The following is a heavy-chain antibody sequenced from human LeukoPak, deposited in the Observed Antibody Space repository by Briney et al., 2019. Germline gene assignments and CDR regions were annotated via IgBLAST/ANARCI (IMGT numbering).Heavy chain of an antibody. J-gene: IGHJ4*02. Sequence: NPSETLSLTCTVSGGSISSGDYYWSWIRQHPGKGLEWIGYIYYSGSSYYNPSLKSRVTISVDTSKNQFSLKLSSVTAADTAVYYCGRFYDSSGPARNSSDYWGQGTLVTVSS. V-gene: IGHV4-31*03. D-gene: IGHD3-22*01. CDR3: GRFYDSSGPARNSSDY. CDR2: IYYSGSS. CDR1: GGSISSGDYY.